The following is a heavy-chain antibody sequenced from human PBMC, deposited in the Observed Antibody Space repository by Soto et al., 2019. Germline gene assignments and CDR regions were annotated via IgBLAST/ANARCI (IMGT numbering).Heavy chain of an antibody. CDR1: GFTFSSYA. Sequence: QVQLVESGGGVVQPGRSLRLSCAASGFTFSSYAMHWVRQAPGKGLEWVAVISYDGSNKYYADSVKGRFTISRDNSKNTLYLQMNSLRAEDTAVYYCARDQFYYYYGMDVWGQGTTFTVSS. CDR3: ARDQFYYYYGMDV. CDR2: ISYDGSNK. V-gene: IGHV3-30-3*01. J-gene: IGHJ6*02.